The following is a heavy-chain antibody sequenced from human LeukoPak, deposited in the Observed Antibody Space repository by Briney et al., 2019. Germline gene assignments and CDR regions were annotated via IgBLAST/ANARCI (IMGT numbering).Heavy chain of an antibody. Sequence: GASVKVSFKASGYTFTVYYMHWVRQAPGQGLEWMGWINPNSGGTNFAQKFQGRVTMTRDTSISTAYMELSRLRSEDTAVYYCARARSSGWYRYYYYMDVWGKGTTVTISS. CDR3: ARARSSGWYRYYYYMDV. D-gene: IGHD6-19*01. CDR1: GYTFTVYY. J-gene: IGHJ6*03. CDR2: INPNSGGT. V-gene: IGHV1-2*02.